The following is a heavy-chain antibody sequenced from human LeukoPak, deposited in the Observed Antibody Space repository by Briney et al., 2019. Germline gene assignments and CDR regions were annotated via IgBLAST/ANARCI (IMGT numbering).Heavy chain of an antibody. CDR3: ARGGSSWLFDY. CDR1: GGSISSGDYY. CDR2: IYYSGST. D-gene: IGHD6-13*01. Sequence: SETLYLTCTVSGGSISSGDYYWSWIRQPPGKGLEWIGYIYYSGSTYYNPSLKSRVTISVDTSKNQFSLKLSSVTATDTAVYYCARGGSSWLFDYWGQGTLVTVSS. V-gene: IGHV4-30-4*01. J-gene: IGHJ4*02.